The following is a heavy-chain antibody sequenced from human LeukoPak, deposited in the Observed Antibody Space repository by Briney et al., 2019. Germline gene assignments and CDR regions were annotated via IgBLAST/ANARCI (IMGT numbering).Heavy chain of an antibody. V-gene: IGHV3-23*01. J-gene: IGHJ4*02. CDR3: AKPIPGIAVAVTSFDY. CDR2: ISGSGGST. CDR1: GFTFRSYA. D-gene: IGHD6-19*01. Sequence: PGGSLRLSCAASGFTFRSYAMSWVRQAPGKGLEWVSAISGSGGSTYYADSVKGRFTISRDNSKNTLYLQMNSLRAEDTAVYYCAKPIPGIAVAVTSFDYWGQGTLVTVSS.